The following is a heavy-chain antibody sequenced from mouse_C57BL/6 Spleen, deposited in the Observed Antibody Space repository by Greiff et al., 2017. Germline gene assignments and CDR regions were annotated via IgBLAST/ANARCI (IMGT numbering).Heavy chain of an antibody. Sequence: LVESGPELVKPGASVKISCKASGYAFSSSWMNWVKQRPGKGLEWIGRIYPGDGDTNYNGKFKGKATLTADKSSSTAYMQLSSLTSEDSAVYFCARSGHYYGSSPYYFDYWGQGTTLTVSS. CDR3: ARSGHYYGSSPYYFDY. CDR1: GYAFSSSW. J-gene: IGHJ2*01. CDR2: IYPGDGDT. V-gene: IGHV1-82*01. D-gene: IGHD1-1*01.